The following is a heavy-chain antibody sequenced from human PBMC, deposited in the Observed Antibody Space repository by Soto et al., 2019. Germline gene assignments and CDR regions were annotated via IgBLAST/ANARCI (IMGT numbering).Heavy chain of an antibody. CDR2: INPSGGST. V-gene: IGHV1-46*01. Sequence: ASVKVSCKASGYTFTSYYMHWVRQAPGQGLEWMGIINPSGGSTSYAQKFQGRVTMTRDTSTSTVYMELSSLRSEDTAVYYCARDREHIVVVTEKPTYAFDIWCQGTMVTVSS. J-gene: IGHJ3*02. D-gene: IGHD2-21*02. CDR3: ARDREHIVVVTEKPTYAFDI. CDR1: GYTFTSYY.